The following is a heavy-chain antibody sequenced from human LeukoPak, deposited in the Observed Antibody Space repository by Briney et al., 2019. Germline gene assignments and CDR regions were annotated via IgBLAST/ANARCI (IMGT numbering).Heavy chain of an antibody. CDR2: ISDRGGST. V-gene: IGHV3-23*01. CDR3: ARGYCSSTSCYYFVDY. J-gene: IGHJ4*02. CDR1: GFAFRSYA. D-gene: IGHD2-2*01. Sequence: GGSLRLSCAASGFAFRSYAMSWVRQAPGKGLEWVSLISDRGGSTYYADSVKGRFTISRDNSKSTLYLQMSRLRAEDTAVYYCARGYCSSTSCYYFVDYWGQGTLVTVSS.